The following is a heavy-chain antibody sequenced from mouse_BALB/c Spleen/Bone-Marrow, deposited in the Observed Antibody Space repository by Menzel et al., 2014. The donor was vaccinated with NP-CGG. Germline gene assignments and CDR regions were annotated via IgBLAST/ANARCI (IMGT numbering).Heavy chain of an antibody. V-gene: IGHV1-9*01. J-gene: IGHJ3*01. CDR1: GYTFTSYW. CDR2: ILPGSGIT. Sequence: VQLQQSGAELMKPGGSLKISCQATGYTFTSYWIEWVQQRPGHGLERIGEILPGSGITNYNESFKGKNTFTADTSSNTAYMQLGTLTSEGSAVYYCARSPYWGQGTLVTVSA. CDR3: ARSPY.